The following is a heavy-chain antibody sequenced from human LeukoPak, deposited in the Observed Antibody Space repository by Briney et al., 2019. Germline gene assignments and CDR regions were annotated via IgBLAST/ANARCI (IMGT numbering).Heavy chain of an antibody. Sequence: ASVKVSCKASGYTFTSYYMYWVRQAPGQGLEWMGIINPSGDNTNYAQKVQGRVTMTRDMSTTTVYMELRSLRSEDTAVYYCARGPHRRTYDRDNWFDPWGQGTLVTVSS. V-gene: IGHV1-46*01. J-gene: IGHJ5*02. D-gene: IGHD3-3*01. CDR3: ARGPHRRTYDRDNWFDP. CDR2: INPSGDNT. CDR1: GYTFTSYY.